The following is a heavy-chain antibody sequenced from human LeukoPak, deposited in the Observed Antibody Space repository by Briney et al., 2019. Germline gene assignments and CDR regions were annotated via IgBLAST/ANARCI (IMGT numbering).Heavy chain of an antibody. D-gene: IGHD2-2*01. Sequence: ASVTVSFKASGYTFTGYYMHWVRQAPGQGLEWMGWINPNSGGTNYAQKFQGRVTMTRDTSISTAYMELSRLRSDDTAVYYCAREGCSSTSCVNYYYYGMDVWGQGTTVTVSS. CDR2: INPNSGGT. J-gene: IGHJ6*02. CDR1: GYTFTGYY. CDR3: AREGCSSTSCVNYYYYGMDV. V-gene: IGHV1-2*02.